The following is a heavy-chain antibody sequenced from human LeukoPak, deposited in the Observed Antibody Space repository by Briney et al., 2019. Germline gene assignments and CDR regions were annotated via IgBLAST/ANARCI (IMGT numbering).Heavy chain of an antibody. D-gene: IGHD2-2*02. CDR1: GYRFTSYW. CDR3: ARQIPRRNWFDP. J-gene: IGHJ5*02. Sequence: GESLQISCKGSGYRFTSYWIGWVRQMPGKGLEWMGIIYHGDSDTRYSPSFQGQVTLSADKSISTAYLQWSSLEASDTAMYYCARQIPRRNWFDPWGQGTLVTVSS. V-gene: IGHV5-51*01. CDR2: IYHGDSDT.